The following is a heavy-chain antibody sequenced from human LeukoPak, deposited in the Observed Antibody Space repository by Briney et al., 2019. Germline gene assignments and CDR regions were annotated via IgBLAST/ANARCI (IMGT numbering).Heavy chain of an antibody. V-gene: IGHV4-39*07. CDR2: IYYSGST. CDR1: GGSISSSSYY. CDR3: ARSTQWLVLYY. Sequence: PSETLSLTCTVSGGSISSSSYYWGWIRQPPGKGLEWIGSIYYSGSTYYNPSLKSRVTISVDTSKNQFSLKLSSVTAADTAVYYCARSTQWLVLYYWGQGTLVTVSS. D-gene: IGHD6-19*01. J-gene: IGHJ4*02.